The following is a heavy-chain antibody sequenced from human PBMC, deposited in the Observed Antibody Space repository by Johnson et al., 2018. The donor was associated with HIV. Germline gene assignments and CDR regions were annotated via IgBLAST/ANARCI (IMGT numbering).Heavy chain of an antibody. D-gene: IGHD6-19*01. CDR1: GFTVSSNY. Sequence: VQLVESGGGLIQPGGSLRLSCAASGFTVSSNYMSWVRQAPGKGLEWVSVIYSGGSTYYAESVKGRFTISRADPKNTLYLQMNSLRAEDTAVYYCARGLRWSSGLDGYAFDIWGQGTMVTVSS. CDR3: ARGLRWSSGLDGYAFDI. CDR2: IYSGGST. V-gene: IGHV3-53*01. J-gene: IGHJ3*02.